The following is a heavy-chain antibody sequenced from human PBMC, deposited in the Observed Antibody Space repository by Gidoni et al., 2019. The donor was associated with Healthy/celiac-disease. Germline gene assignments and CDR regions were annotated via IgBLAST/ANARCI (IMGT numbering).Heavy chain of an antibody. J-gene: IGHJ3*02. V-gene: IGHV4-61*02. CDR3: ARVGGGIAANVLRVAFDI. Sequence: QVQLQESGPGLVKPSQTLSLTCTVSGGSISSRSYYWSWIRQPAGKGLEWIGRIYTSGSTNYNPSLKSRVTISVDTSKNQFSLKLSSVTAADTAVYYCARVGGGIAANVLRVAFDIWGQGTMVTVSS. CDR1: GGSISSRSYY. CDR2: IYTSGST. D-gene: IGHD6-13*01.